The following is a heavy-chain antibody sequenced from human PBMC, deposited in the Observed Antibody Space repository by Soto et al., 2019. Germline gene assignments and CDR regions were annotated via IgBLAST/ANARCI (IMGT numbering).Heavy chain of an antibody. CDR1: GDSVSSNSAA. V-gene: IGHV6-1*01. CDR3: AISVGPYSRGGRGAFDI. Sequence: PSQTLSLTCAISGDSVSSNSAAWNWIRQSPSRGLEWLGRTYYRSKWYNDYAVSVKSRITINPDTSKNQFSLQLNSVTPEDTAVYYWAISVGPYSRGGRGAFDIWAQGTTVPVS. CDR2: TYYRSKWYN. D-gene: IGHD6-13*01. J-gene: IGHJ3*02.